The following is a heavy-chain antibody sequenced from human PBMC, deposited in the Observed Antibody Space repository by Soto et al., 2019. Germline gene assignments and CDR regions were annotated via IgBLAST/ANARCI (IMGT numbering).Heavy chain of an antibody. CDR2: ISGSGGST. CDR1: GFTFSSYA. Sequence: GGSLRLSCAASGFTFSSYATSWVRQAPGKGLEWVSAISGSGGSTYYADSVKGRFTISRDNSKNTLYLQMNSLRAEDTAVYYCAKDLGWRGATHYFDYWGQGTLVTVSS. V-gene: IGHV3-23*01. D-gene: IGHD5-12*01. CDR3: AKDLGWRGATHYFDY. J-gene: IGHJ4*02.